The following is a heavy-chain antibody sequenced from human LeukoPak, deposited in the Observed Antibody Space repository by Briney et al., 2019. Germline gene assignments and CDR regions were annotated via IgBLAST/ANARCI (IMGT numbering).Heavy chain of an antibody. CDR2: INADGSIT. V-gene: IGHV3-74*01. CDR1: GITINTFW. J-gene: IGHJ6*04. CDR3: VKDQRKYDDYFSRGMYV. D-gene: IGHD2/OR15-2a*01. Sequence: GGSLRLSCAASGITINTFWFHWVRQAPGQGLVWVARINADGSITRYADSVKGRFTISKDSAENTLLLQMSSLRAEDRPVYYCVKDQRKYDDYFSRGMYVGGKGTTVPVSS.